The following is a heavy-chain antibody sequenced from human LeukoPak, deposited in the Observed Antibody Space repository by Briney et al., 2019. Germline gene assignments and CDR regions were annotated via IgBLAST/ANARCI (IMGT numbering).Heavy chain of an antibody. CDR2: INHSGST. V-gene: IGHV4-34*01. Sequence: PSETLSLTCAVYGGSFSGYYWSWIRQPPGKGLEWIGEINHSGSTNYNPSLKSRVTISVDTSKNQFSLKLSSVTAADTAVYYCARMYYDFWSGYAFDIWGQGTMVTVSS. J-gene: IGHJ3*02. D-gene: IGHD3-3*01. CDR1: GGSFSGYY. CDR3: ARMYYDFWSGYAFDI.